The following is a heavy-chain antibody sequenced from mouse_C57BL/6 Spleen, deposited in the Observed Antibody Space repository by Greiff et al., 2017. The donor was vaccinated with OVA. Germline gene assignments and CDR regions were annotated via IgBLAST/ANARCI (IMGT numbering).Heavy chain of an antibody. CDR1: GYTFTDYE. CDR3: TRTYYYGSSSYYFDY. CDR2: IDPETGGT. D-gene: IGHD1-1*01. V-gene: IGHV1-15*01. Sequence: VQLVESGAELVRPGASVTLSCKASGYTFTDYEMHWVKQTPVHGLEWIGAIDPETGGTAYNQKFKGKAILTADKSSSTAYMELRSLTSEDSAVYYCTRTYYYGSSSYYFDYWGQGTTLTVSS. J-gene: IGHJ2*01.